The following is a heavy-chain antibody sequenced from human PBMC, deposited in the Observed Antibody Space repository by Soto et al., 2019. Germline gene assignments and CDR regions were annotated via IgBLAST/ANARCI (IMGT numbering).Heavy chain of an antibody. Sequence: RGSLRLSCAASGFTFTSYAMSWVRLTPGKGLEWVSAISGSGSNTFYADSVRGRFTISRDNSKNTVFLQMNNLRAGDTAVYFCARDRATFDYWGQGTRVTVSS. CDR2: ISGSGSNT. V-gene: IGHV3-23*01. CDR1: GFTFTSYA. J-gene: IGHJ4*02. D-gene: IGHD1-26*01. CDR3: ARDRATFDY.